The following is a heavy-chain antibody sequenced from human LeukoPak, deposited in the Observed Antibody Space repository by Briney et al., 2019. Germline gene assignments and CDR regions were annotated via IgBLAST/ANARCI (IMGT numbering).Heavy chain of an antibody. CDR2: ISSSSSPI. CDR1: GFTFRSYS. V-gene: IGHV3-48*01. J-gene: IGHJ4*02. CDR3: ARDWGSIAYSADY. Sequence: GGSLRLSCAAWGFTFRSYSMNGVRQAPGKGLEGVAYISSSSSPIYYANSVKGRFTISRDNAKNSVSLQMNSLRAEDTAIYYCARDWGSIAYSADYWGQGILVTVSS. D-gene: IGHD3-16*01.